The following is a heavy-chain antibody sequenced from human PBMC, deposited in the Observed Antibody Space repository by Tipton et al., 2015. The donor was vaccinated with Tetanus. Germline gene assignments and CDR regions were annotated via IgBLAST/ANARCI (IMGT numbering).Heavy chain of an antibody. D-gene: IGHD6-13*01. Sequence: GLGKPSQTLSLTCAISGDSVSSNSAAWNWIRQSPSRGLEWLGRTYYGSKWYNDYAVSVKSRITIDPDTSKNQFSLQLNSVTPEDTAVYYCARVIIAAAGTLGWFDPWGQGTLVTVSS. CDR1: GDSVSSNSAA. J-gene: IGHJ5*02. CDR3: ARVIIAAAGTLGWFDP. V-gene: IGHV6-1*01. CDR2: TYYGSKWYN.